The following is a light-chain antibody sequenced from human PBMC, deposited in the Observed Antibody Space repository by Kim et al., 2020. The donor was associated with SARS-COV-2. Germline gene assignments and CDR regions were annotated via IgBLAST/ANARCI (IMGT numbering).Light chain of an antibody. CDR2: EAS. J-gene: IGKJ4*01. V-gene: IGKV1-8*01. Sequence: ASTGDRVTITCRASQDIKSYLAWFQQKPGKAPKLLIYEASILQSGVPPRFSSSGSGTDFTLTISYLQSEDFATYYCEQYYSYPPAFGGGTKVDIK. CDR3: EQYYSYPPA. CDR1: QDIKSY.